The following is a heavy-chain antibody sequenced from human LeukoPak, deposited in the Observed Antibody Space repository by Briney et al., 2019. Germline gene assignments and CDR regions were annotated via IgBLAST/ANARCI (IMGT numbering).Heavy chain of an antibody. Sequence: PSETLSLTCTVSGGSISRIIYYWGWIRQPPGKGLKWIGSIYYTGSTYYTPSLRSRVTISVDTSKNQFSLKLSAVTAADTAVYYCARVVRDGSGYNYYFDYWGQGTLVTVSS. J-gene: IGHJ4*02. CDR3: ARVVRDGSGYNYYFDY. CDR2: IYYTGST. V-gene: IGHV4-39*01. D-gene: IGHD3-22*01. CDR1: GGSISRIIYY.